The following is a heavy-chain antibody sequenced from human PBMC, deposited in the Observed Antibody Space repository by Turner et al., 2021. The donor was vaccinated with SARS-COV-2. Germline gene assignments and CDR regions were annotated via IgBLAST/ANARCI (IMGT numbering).Heavy chain of an antibody. CDR2: VDPEEGET. D-gene: IGHD6-19*01. CDR1: GYTLTELS. Sequence: QVQLVQSGAEVQKPGASVKVSCKVSGYTLTELSMHWVRQAPGKGLEWMGGVDPEEGETIYAQKFQGRVTMTEDTSTDTAYMELSSLRSEDTAVYYCATGVAVAGTPSKYYYYYGMDVWGQGTTVTVSS. CDR3: ATGVAVAGTPSKYYYYYGMDV. V-gene: IGHV1-24*01. J-gene: IGHJ6*02.